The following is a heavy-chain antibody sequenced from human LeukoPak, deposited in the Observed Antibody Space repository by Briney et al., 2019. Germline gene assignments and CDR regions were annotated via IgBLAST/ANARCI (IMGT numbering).Heavy chain of an antibody. CDR1: GFTFSSYE. V-gene: IGHV3-48*03. Sequence: GGSLRLSCAASGFTFSSYEMNWVRQAPGKGLEWVSYISSSGSTIYYADSVKGRFTISRDNAKNSLYLQMNSLRAEDTAVYYCASLAGAGPYYYYYMDVWGKGTTVTVSS. J-gene: IGHJ6*03. CDR3: ASLAGAGPYYYYYMDV. D-gene: IGHD6-13*01. CDR2: ISSSGSTI.